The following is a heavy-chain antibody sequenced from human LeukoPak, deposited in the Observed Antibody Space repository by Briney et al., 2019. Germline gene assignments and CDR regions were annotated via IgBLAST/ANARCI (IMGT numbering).Heavy chain of an antibody. J-gene: IGHJ4*02. CDR2: ISPYNGYT. V-gene: IGHV1-18*01. D-gene: IGHD5-12*01. CDR1: GYPFTSYG. Sequence: ASVTVTCRASGYPFTSYGFTWVRQAPGQGLEWMGWISPYNGYTNYAQNLQGRVTMTTDTITSTAYMELRSLRSDDTAVYYSAREEGVGSYRFDYWGQGTLVTVSS. CDR3: AREEGVGSYRFDY.